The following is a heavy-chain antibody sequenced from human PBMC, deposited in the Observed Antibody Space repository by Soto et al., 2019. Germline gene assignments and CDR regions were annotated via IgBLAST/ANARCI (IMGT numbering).Heavy chain of an antibody. CDR3: ARLGLNYGMDV. J-gene: IGHJ6*02. CDR2: FFIGGNT. V-gene: IGHV4-39*01. D-gene: IGHD2-2*03. CDR1: GGSISSSTYY. Sequence: SETLSLTCTVSGGSISSSTYYWGWMRQPPGKGLEWIASFFIGGNTYYNPSLKSRVTISVDTSKNQFSLKLSSVTTADTAVYYCARLGLNYGMDVWGQGTTVTVSS.